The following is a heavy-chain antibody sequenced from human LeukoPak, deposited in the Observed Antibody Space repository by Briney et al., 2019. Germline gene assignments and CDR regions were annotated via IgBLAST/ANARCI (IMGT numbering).Heavy chain of an antibody. V-gene: IGHV4-31*03. Sequence: SQTLSLTCTVSGVSISSGGYFWSCIRQHRGRGLEWIGYIYYSGSTYYNPSLKSRVTISVDTSKNQFSLKLSSVTAADTAVYYWARKIAAAGKAFDPWGQETRVPVST. CDR3: ARKIAAAGKAFDP. CDR1: GVSISSGGYF. J-gene: IGHJ5*02. CDR2: IYYSGST. D-gene: IGHD6-13*01.